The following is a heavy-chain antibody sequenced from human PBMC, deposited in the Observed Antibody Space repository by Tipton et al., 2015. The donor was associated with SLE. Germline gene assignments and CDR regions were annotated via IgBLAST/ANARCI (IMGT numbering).Heavy chain of an antibody. Sequence: TLSLTCTVSGGSISSHYWSWIRQPPGKGLEWIGYIYYSGSTNYNPSLKSRVTMSVDTSKNQFSLKLSSVTAADTAVYYCARGGDSSGYPGAFDIWGQGTMVTVSS. CDR2: IYYSGST. V-gene: IGHV4-59*11. CDR1: GGSISSHY. J-gene: IGHJ3*02. CDR3: ARGGDSSGYPGAFDI. D-gene: IGHD3-22*01.